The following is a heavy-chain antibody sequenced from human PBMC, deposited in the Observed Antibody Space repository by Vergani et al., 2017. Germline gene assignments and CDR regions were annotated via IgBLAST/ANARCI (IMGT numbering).Heavy chain of an antibody. CDR1: GFIFSDHY. CDR2: IRNKANDYTT. CDR3: AKDPLYDILTGYYFNWFDP. J-gene: IGHJ5*02. V-gene: IGHV3-72*01. D-gene: IGHD3-9*01. Sequence: EVQVVESGGGLVQPGGSLRLSCAASGFIFSDHYMDWVRQAPGKGLEWVGRIRNKANDYTTQYAASVKGRFTISRDDSKSYLYLQMNSLRAEDTAVYYCAKDPLYDILTGYYFNWFDPWGQGTLVTVSS.